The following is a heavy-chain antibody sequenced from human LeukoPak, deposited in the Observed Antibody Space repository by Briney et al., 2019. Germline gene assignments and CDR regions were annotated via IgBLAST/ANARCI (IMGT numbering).Heavy chain of an antibody. J-gene: IGHJ6*02. CDR3: AKLGGKTANGDEYYGMDV. V-gene: IGHV3-23*01. Sequence: GGSLRLTCAASELHAMTWVRQGPGKGLEWVSAISRSGGSTYYADSVKGRFTISRDKSNNTLFLQMNSLRAEDTAAYYCAKLGGKTANGDEYYGMDVWGQGTTVTVSS. D-gene: IGHD3-10*01. CDR1: ELHA. CDR2: ISRSGGST.